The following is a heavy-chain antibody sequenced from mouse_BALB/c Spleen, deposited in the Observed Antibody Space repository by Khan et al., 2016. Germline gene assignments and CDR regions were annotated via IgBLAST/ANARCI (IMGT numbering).Heavy chain of an antibody. D-gene: IGHD2-14*01. CDR3: AKEVQSRYFYALDY. V-gene: IGHV2-6-5*01. Sequence: QVQLKESGPGLVAPSQSLSITCTVSGFSLTDYGVSWIRQPPGKGLEWLGIIWGGGNTYYNSALKSRLTISNDISKNQVFLKMNSLQTDDTAMYYCAKEVQSRYFYALDYWGPGTSVTVSS. J-gene: IGHJ4*01. CDR1: GFSLTDYG. CDR2: IWGGGNT.